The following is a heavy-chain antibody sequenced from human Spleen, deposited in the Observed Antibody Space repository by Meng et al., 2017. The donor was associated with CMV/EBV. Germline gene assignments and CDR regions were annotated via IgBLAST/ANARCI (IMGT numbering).Heavy chain of an antibody. J-gene: IGHJ4*02. D-gene: IGHD5-24*01. Sequence: SETLSLTCTVSGGSISSGDYDWSWIRQTPGRGLEWIAHISDRGRTHHNPPLKSRLTISIDSSKNQFSLKLRSVTAADTAVYYCARNVESYFDYWGQGMLVTVSS. CDR3: ARNVESYFDY. V-gene: IGHV4-30-4*08. CDR2: ISDRGRT. CDR1: GGSISSGDYD.